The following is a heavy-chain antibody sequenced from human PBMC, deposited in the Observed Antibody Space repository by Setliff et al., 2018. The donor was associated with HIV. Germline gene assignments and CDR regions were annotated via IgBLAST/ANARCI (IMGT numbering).Heavy chain of an antibody. CDR1: KYTFTDYY. Sequence: ASVKVSCKASKYTFTDYYMHWVQQAPGKGLEWMGRVDPEDDKTIYAEKFQGRVTMTTATSSDTAYLYLSSLRSEDTAVYYCVTGEGFRFWGQGTLVTVSS. D-gene: IGHD2-15*01. CDR2: VDPEDDKT. V-gene: IGHV1-69-2*01. J-gene: IGHJ4*02. CDR3: VTGEGFRF.